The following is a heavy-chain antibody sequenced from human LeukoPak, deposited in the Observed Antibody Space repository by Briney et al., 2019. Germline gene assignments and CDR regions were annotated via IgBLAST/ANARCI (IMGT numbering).Heavy chain of an antibody. CDR1: GYSFTSYW. J-gene: IGHJ4*02. CDR3: ARQDSSGWYVFDY. V-gene: IGHV5-51*01. CDR2: IYPGDSDT. Sequence: HGESLKISCKGSGYSFTSYWVGWVRQMPGKGLGWMGIIYPGDSDTRYSPSFQGQVTISADKSISTAYLQWSSLKASDTAMYYCARQDSSGWYVFDYWGQGTLVTVSS. D-gene: IGHD6-19*01.